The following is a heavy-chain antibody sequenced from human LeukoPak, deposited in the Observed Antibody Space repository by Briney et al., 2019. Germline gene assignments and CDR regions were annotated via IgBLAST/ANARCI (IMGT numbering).Heavy chain of an antibody. D-gene: IGHD3-10*01. CDR1: GFTFSSYA. CDR2: ISYDGSNK. V-gene: IGHV3-30-3*01. J-gene: IGHJ4*02. CDR3: ARDSGSYSFDY. Sequence: PGGSLRLSCAASGFTFSSYAMHWVRQAPGKGLEWVAVISYDGSNKYYADSVKGRFTISRDNSKNTLYLQMNSLRAEDTAVYYCARDSGSYSFDYWGQGTLSPSPQ.